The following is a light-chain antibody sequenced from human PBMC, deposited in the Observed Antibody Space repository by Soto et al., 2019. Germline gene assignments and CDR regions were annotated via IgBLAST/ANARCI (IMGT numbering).Light chain of an antibody. CDR2: WAS. CDR1: QSVLSSSNNKNY. CDR3: QQYYSTPYT. V-gene: IGKV4-1*01. J-gene: IGKJ2*01. Sequence: DIVMTQSPDSLAVSLGERATINCKSSQSVLSSSNNKNYLAWYQQKPGHPPKLLIYWASTRESGVPDRFSGSGSGTDFTLTISSLQAEDVAVYYCQQYYSTPYTFGQGTKLEIK.